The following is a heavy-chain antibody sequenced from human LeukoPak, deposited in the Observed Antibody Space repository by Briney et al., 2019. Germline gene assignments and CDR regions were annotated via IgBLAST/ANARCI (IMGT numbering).Heavy chain of an antibody. Sequence: SETLSLTCIVSGGSITSYFWTWIRQPPGKGLEWIGGIYYSGSTNYNPSLKSRVPISVDTSKNQFFLNLNSVTAGDTAVYYCARAGDFGLNMILFWGQGTLVTVSS. CDR2: IYYSGST. V-gene: IGHV4-59*01. CDR3: ARAGDFGLNMILF. J-gene: IGHJ4*02. D-gene: IGHD3-22*01. CDR1: GGSITSYF.